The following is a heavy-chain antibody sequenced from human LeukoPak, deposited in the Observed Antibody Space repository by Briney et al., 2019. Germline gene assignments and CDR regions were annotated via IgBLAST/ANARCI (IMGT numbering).Heavy chain of an antibody. CDR3: ARDGDTVLTRGYYYYMDV. CDR2: ISTSSSYI. Sequence: GGSLRLSCAASGFTFSSYTMNWVRQAPGKRLEWVSSISTSSSYIYYADSVKGRFTISGDNAKNSLYLQMNSLRAEDTALYYCARDGDTVLTRGYYYYMDVWGKGTTVTVSS. V-gene: IGHV3-21*01. J-gene: IGHJ6*03. D-gene: IGHD4-23*01. CDR1: GFTFSSYT.